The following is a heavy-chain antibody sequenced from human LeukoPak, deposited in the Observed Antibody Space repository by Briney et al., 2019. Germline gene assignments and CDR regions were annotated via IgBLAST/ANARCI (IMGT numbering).Heavy chain of an antibody. CDR2: ISSGRSTV. CDR3: ARGDEAPYYNYAMDV. J-gene: IGHJ6*02. Sequence: PGGSLRLSCAASGFTFSTYSMNWVRQAPGKGLEWVSYISSGRSTVYYADSVKGRFTISRDNAKNSLFLQMNSLRADDTAVYYCARGDEAPYYNYAMDVWGQGTTVTVSS. V-gene: IGHV3-48*01. CDR1: GFTFSTYS.